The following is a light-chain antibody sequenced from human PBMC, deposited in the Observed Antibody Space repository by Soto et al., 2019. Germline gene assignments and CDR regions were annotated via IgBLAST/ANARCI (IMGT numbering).Light chain of an antibody. CDR3: QQRSNWPPFT. CDR2: DAS. CDR1: QSVSSY. V-gene: IGKV3-11*01. J-gene: IGKJ5*01. Sequence: EIVLTQSPATLSWSPGERETLSCRASQSVSSYLAWYQQKPGQAPRLLIYDASNRATGIPARFSGSGSGTDFTLTTSSLEPEDLAVYYGQQRSNWPPFTFGQGTRVDIK.